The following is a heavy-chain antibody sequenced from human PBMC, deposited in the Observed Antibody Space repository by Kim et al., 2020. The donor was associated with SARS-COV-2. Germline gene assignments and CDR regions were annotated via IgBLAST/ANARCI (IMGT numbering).Heavy chain of an antibody. V-gene: IGHV3-30*01. CDR3: ARVCPYSSGLGTLDY. J-gene: IGHJ4*02. D-gene: IGHD6-19*01. Sequence: DSVKGRFTISRDNSKNTLYLQMNSLRAEDTAVYYCARVCPYSSGLGTLDYWGQGTLVTVSS.